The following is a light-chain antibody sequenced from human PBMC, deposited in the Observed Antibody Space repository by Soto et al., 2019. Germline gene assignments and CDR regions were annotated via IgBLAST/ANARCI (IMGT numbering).Light chain of an antibody. V-gene: IGKV1-39*01. Sequence: DIQMTQSPSSLSASVGDRVTITCRASQSISSYVNWYQQRPGKAPKVLLYGASSLQSGVPSRFSGTGYGTDFTLTVSNLQPEDFATYYCQQSYSIPWTFGQVTRVEIK. CDR1: QSISSY. CDR2: GAS. CDR3: QQSYSIPWT. J-gene: IGKJ1*01.